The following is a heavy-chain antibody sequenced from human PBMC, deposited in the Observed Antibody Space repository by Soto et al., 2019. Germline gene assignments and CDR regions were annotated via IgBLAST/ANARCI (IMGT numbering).Heavy chain of an antibody. D-gene: IGHD2-2*01. CDR3: ARDRISFCSSTSCPLVYYGLDV. J-gene: IGHJ6*02. CDR2: IWHDGSKE. V-gene: IGHV3-33*01. Sequence: GGSLRLSCEATGFNFKNYGMHWVRQAPGKGLQWVAVIWHDGSKEYYTDSVKGRFTISRDNPKNTLPLLLNSLTSEDTAVYYCARDRISFCSSTSCPLVYYGLDVWGQGTTVTVSS. CDR1: GFNFKNYG.